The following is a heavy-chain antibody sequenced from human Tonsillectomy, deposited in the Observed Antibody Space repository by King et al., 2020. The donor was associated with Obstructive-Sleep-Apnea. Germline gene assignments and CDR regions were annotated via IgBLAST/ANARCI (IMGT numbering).Heavy chain of an antibody. CDR3: ARDYGDYVGVDY. CDR1: GYTFSGYY. D-gene: IGHD4-17*01. J-gene: IGHJ4*02. CDR2: INPNSGGT. Sequence: VQLVESGAEVKKPGASLKVSCKASGYTFSGYYIHWVRQAPGQGLEHMGWINPNSGGTNYAQKFQGRVTMTRDTSITTAYMELSRLRSDDTAVYYCARDYGDYVGVDYWDQGTLVTVSS. V-gene: IGHV1-2*02.